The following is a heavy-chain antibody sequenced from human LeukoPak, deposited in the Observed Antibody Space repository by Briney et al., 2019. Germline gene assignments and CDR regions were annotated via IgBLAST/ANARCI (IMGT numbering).Heavy chain of an antibody. CDR2: ISSSSSYI. D-gene: IGHD1-26*01. CDR1: GFTFSSYS. CDR3: ARDPWELRGYFDY. V-gene: IGHV3-21*01. J-gene: IGHJ4*02. Sequence: GGSLRLSCAASGFTFSSYSMNWVRQAPGKGLEWVSSISSSSSYIYYADSVKGRFTISRDNAKNSLYLQMNSLRAGDTAVYYCARDPWELRGYFDYWGQGTLVTVSS.